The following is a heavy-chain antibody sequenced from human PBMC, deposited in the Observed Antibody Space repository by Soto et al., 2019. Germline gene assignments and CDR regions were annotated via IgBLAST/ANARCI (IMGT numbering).Heavy chain of an antibody. CDR1: GFTFSSYA. CDR2: ISGSGGST. V-gene: IGHV3-23*01. CDR3: AKDVGYSSGWYYYYYGMDV. D-gene: IGHD6-19*01. J-gene: IGHJ6*02. Sequence: GGSLRLSCAASGFTFSSYAMSWVRQAPGKGLEWVSAISGSGGSTYYADSVKGRFTISRDNSKNTLYLQMNSLRAEDTAVYYCAKDVGYSSGWYYYYYGMDVWGQGTTVTVSS.